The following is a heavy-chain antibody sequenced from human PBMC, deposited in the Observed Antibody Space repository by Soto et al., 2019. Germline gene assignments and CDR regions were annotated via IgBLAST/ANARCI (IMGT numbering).Heavy chain of an antibody. CDR1: GFTFSSYS. CDR3: ARVRRYCSSTSCYNFDY. Sequence: GGSLRLSCAASGFTFSSYSMNWVRQAPGKGLEWVSYISSSSSTIYYADSVKGRFTISRDNAKNSLYLQMNSLRAEDTAVYYCARVRRYCSSTSCYNFDYWGQGTLVTVSS. J-gene: IGHJ4*02. D-gene: IGHD2-2*02. CDR2: ISSSSSTI. V-gene: IGHV3-48*01.